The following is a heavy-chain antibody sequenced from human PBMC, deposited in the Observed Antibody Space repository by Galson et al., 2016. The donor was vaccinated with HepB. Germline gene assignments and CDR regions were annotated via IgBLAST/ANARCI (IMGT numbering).Heavy chain of an antibody. D-gene: IGHD5-18*01. J-gene: IGHJ4*01. CDR2: FDPEDGET. CDR1: GDTLTEVY. Sequence: SVKVSCKVSGDTLTEVYIHWVRQAPGKGLEGLGGFDPEDGETIYAQKFQGRVTMTEDTSTDTAYMELSSLRSEDTAVYYCTTGRGYKYSCWGQGTLVTVAS. CDR3: TTGRGYKYSC. V-gene: IGHV1-24*01.